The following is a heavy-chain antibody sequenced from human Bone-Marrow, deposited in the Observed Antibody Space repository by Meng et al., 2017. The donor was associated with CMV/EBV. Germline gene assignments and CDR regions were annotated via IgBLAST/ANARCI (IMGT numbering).Heavy chain of an antibody. Sequence: SCQRSVVHFPSHSLSWCRQMPGKGLSYIGVIYPAHSDARYSPSFQGQVTISVDKSINTAYLDWSSLKASDTAMYYCARRGDARTLDFWGQGALVTVSS. V-gene: IGHV5-51*01. CDR2: IYPAHSDA. J-gene: IGHJ4*02. CDR3: ARRGDARTLDF. CDR1: VVHFPSHS.